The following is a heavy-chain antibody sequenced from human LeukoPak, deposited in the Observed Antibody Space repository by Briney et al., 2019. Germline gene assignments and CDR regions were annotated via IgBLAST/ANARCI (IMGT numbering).Heavy chain of an antibody. V-gene: IGHV5-51*01. CDR3: ARQDGDGLYFFDF. CDR2: IYPGDSDT. CDR1: GYSFSSYW. J-gene: IGHJ4*02. Sequence: GESLQISCKGSGYSFSSYWIGWVRPMPGKGLEWMGIIYPGDSDTRYSPSFQGQVTISADKSISTAYLQWSSLKASDTAMYYCARQDGDGLYFFDFWGQGTLVTVSS. D-gene: IGHD5-12*01.